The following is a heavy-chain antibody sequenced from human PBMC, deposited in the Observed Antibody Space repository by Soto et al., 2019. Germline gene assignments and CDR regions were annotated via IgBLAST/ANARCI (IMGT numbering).Heavy chain of an antibody. CDR2: IIPIFGTA. D-gene: IGHD6-6*01. CDR1: GGTFSSYA. V-gene: IGHV1-69*05. CDR3: ARASYNSSTRVSYFDY. J-gene: IGHJ4*02. Sequence: ASVKFSCKASGGTFSSYAISWVRQAPGQGLEWIGGIIPIFGTANYAQKFQGRVTITRDTSTSTAYMELSSLRSEDTAVYYCARASYNSSTRVSYFDYGGQGTLVTVSS.